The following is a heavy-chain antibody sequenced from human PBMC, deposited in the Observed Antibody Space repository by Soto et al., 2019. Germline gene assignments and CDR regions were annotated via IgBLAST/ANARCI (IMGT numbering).Heavy chain of an antibody. D-gene: IGHD5-18*01. CDR2: INHSGST. V-gene: IGHV4-34*01. CDR1: GGSFSGYY. J-gene: IGHJ5*02. CDR3: ARGVGEWWIQLWGNWFDP. Sequence: PSETLSLTCAVYGGSFSGYYWSWIRQPPGKGLEWIGEINHSGSTNYNPSLKSRVTISVDTSKNQFSLKLSSVTAADTAVYYCARGVGEWWIQLWGNWFDPWGQGTLVTVSS.